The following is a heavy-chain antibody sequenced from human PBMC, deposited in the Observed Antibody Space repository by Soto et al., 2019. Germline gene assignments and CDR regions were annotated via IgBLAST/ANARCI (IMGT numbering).Heavy chain of an antibody. CDR1: GFTFSSYG. D-gene: IGHD3-10*01. Sequence: GGSLRLSCAASGFTFSSYGMHWVRQAPGKGLEWVAVIWYDGSNKYYADSVKGRFTISRDNSKNTLYLQMNSLRAEDTAVYYCAREGRITMVRGAQPFDYWGQGTLVTVSS. J-gene: IGHJ4*02. CDR2: IWYDGSNK. CDR3: AREGRITMVRGAQPFDY. V-gene: IGHV3-33*01.